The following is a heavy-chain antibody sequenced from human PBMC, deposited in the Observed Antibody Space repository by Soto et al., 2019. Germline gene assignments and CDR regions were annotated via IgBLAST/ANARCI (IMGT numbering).Heavy chain of an antibody. D-gene: IGHD3-9*01. CDR2: IKQDGSEK. J-gene: IGHJ4*02. CDR1: GFTFSRYW. CDR3: AKSPYFFRGPLDF. V-gene: IGHV3-7*03. Sequence: EVQLVESGGGLVQPGGSLRLSCAASGFTFSRYWMSWVRQAPEKGLEWVANIKQDGSEKYYVDSVKGRFTISRDNAKNSLYLQMNSLRAEDSAVYYCAKSPYFFRGPLDFWGQGTLVTVSS.